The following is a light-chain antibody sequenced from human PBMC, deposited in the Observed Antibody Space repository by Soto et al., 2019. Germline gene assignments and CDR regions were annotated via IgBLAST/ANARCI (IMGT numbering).Light chain of an antibody. CDR2: AAS. V-gene: IGKV3-15*01. Sequence: EIVMTQSPATLSVSPGEGATLSCRASQSISTKLAWYQQKPGQAPRLLIYAASTRATGVPARFSGSGSGTEFTLTISSQQSEDLAVYYCQHYNDWRWTFGQGTKVEIK. CDR1: QSISTK. J-gene: IGKJ1*01. CDR3: QHYNDWRWT.